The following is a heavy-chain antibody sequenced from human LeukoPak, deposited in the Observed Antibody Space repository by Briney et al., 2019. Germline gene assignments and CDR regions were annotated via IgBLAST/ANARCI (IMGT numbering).Heavy chain of an antibody. CDR3: ARGSEEVCSTSCYYYYYMDV. D-gene: IGHD2-2*01. V-gene: IGHV3-21*01. CDR2: ISSSSSYI. J-gene: IGHJ6*03. Sequence: GGSLRLSCAASGFTFGSYSMNWVGQAPGKGLEWVSSISSSSSYIYNADSVKGRFTISRDNAKNSLYLQMNSLRAEDTAVYYCARGSEEVCSTSCYYYYYMDVWGKGTTVTVSS. CDR1: GFTFGSYS.